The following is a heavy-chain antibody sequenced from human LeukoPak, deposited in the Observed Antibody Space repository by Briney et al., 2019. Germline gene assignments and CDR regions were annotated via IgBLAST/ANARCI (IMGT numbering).Heavy chain of an antibody. CDR3: ARDPIHSSSRDYLNDY. CDR1: GGSISSGDYY. V-gene: IGHV4-30-4*08. D-gene: IGHD6-6*01. Sequence: SETLSLTCTVSGGSISSGDYYWSWIRQPPGKGLEWIGYIYYSGSTYYNPSLKSRVTISVDTSKNQFSLKLSSVTAADTAVYYCARDPIHSSSRDYLNDYWGQGTLVTVSS. J-gene: IGHJ4*02. CDR2: IYYSGST.